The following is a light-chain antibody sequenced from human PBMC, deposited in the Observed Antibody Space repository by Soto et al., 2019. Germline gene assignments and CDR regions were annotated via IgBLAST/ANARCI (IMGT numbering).Light chain of an antibody. J-gene: IGKJ1*01. CDR2: GAS. CDR3: QQYNNWPPWT. CDR1: QSVSSN. Sequence: EIVMTQSPATLSVSPGERATLSCRASQSVSSNLAWYQQKPGQAPRLLIYGASTRATGTAARFSGNGSGTEFTPTISSLQSEDFAVYYCQQYNNWPPWTFGQGTK. V-gene: IGKV3-15*01.